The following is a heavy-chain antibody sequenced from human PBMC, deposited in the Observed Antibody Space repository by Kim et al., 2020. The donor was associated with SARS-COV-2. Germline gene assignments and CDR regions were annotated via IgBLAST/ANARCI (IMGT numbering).Heavy chain of an antibody. J-gene: IGHJ4*02. D-gene: IGHD4-17*01. CDR3: ARSITYGDYDKYYFDY. CDR2: ISYDGGNK. V-gene: IGHV3-30*04. CDR1: EFTFSSYA. Sequence: GGSLRLSCAASEFTFSSYAMHWVRQAPGKGLEWVVVISYDGGNKYYADSVKGRFTISRDNSKNTLYLQMNGLRAEDTAVYYCARSITYGDYDKYYFDYWGQGTLVTVSS.